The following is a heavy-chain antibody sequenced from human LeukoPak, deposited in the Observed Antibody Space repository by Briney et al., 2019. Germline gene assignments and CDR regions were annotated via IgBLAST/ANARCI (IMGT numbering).Heavy chain of an antibody. CDR1: GFIFSSTW. V-gene: IGHV3-74*01. CDR3: ATAGNYRFDY. Sequence: GGSLRLSCAGSGFIFSSTWMHWVRQAPGEGLVWVSRINSDGSTINYADSVKGRLTISRDNAKNTLYLQMNSHRVEDTALYFCATAGNYRFDYWGQGTLVTVSS. J-gene: IGHJ4*02. D-gene: IGHD1-7*01. CDR2: INSDGSTI.